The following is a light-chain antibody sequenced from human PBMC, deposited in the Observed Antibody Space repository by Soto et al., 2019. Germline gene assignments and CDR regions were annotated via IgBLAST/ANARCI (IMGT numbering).Light chain of an antibody. CDR3: QSYDRSLSGSRV. V-gene: IGLV1-40*01. CDR2: DNT. Sequence: QSVLTQPPSVSGAPGQRVTISCTGSSSNIGAGYDVPWYQQLPGTAPKLLIYDNTNRPSGVPDRFSGSKSGTSASLAITGLQAEDEADYYCQSYDRSLSGSRVFGTGTQLTVL. J-gene: IGLJ1*01. CDR1: SSNIGAGYD.